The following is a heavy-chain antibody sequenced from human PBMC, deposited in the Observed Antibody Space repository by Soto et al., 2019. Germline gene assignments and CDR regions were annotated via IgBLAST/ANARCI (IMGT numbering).Heavy chain of an antibody. J-gene: IGHJ5*02. V-gene: IGHV4-59*01. CDR1: GGSISSYY. Sequence: PSETLSLTCTVSGGSISSYYWSWIRQPPWKGLEWIGYIYYSGSTNYNPSLKSRVTISVDTSKNQFSLKLSSVTAADTAVYYCARDLGYCSGGSCYSQFDPWGQGTLVTVSS. CDR3: ARDLGYCSGGSCYSQFDP. CDR2: IYYSGST. D-gene: IGHD2-15*01.